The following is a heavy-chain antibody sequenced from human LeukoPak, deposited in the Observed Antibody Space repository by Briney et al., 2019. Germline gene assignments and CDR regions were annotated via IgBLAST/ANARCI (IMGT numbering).Heavy chain of an antibody. J-gene: IGHJ5*02. V-gene: IGHV3-48*01. CDR1: GFTFSNAW. D-gene: IGHD6-6*01. CDR3: ARSEYSSSSWFDP. CDR2: ISSSSSTI. Sequence: GGSLRLSCAASGFTFSNAWMSWVRQAPGKGLEWVSYISSSSSTIYYADSVKGRFTISRDNAKNSLYLQMNSLRAEDTAVYYCARSEYSSSSWFDPWGQGTLVTVSS.